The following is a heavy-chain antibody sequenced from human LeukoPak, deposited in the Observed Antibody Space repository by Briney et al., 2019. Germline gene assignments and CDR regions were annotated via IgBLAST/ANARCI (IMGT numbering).Heavy chain of an antibody. V-gene: IGHV3-21*01. D-gene: IGHD5-18*01. CDR1: GFTFSSYS. CDR2: ISSSSSYI. CDR3: ARDRRGYSYGTPDRGDY. J-gene: IGHJ4*02. Sequence: PGRSLRLSCAASGFTFSSYSMNWVRQAPGKGLEWVSSISSSSSYIYYADSVKGRFTISRDNAKNSLYLQMNSLRAEDTAVYYCARDRRGYSYGTPDRGDYWGQGTLVTVSS.